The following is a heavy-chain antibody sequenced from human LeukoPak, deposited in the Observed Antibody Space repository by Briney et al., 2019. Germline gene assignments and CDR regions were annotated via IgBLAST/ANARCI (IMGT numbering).Heavy chain of an antibody. D-gene: IGHD5/OR15-5a*01. Sequence: GGSLRLSCAAPGITFNVFGISGVRQAPGKGLGWVSTISGSGFSTYYADSGKGRFTISRNNSKNTLYLQMNSLGAEDTAVYYCANTGLPSPNYFDYWGQGTLVTVSS. CDR3: ANTGLPSPNYFDY. CDR2: ISGSGFST. J-gene: IGHJ4*02. CDR1: GITFNVFG. V-gene: IGHV3-23*01.